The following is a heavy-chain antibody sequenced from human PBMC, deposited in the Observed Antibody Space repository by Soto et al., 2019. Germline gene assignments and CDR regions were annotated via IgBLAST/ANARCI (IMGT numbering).Heavy chain of an antibody. J-gene: IGHJ4*02. CDR2: ISASGSST. V-gene: IGHV3-23*01. Sequence: LSLSCAASGFTFSNHGMSWVRQAPGKGLEWVSGISASGSSTYYVDSVKGRFTISRDNSENTLYLQINTLRAEDTAVYYCAKDRSGSSRDFDYWGQGTLVTVSS. CDR3: AKDRSGSSRDFDY. CDR1: GFTFSNHG. D-gene: IGHD3-10*01.